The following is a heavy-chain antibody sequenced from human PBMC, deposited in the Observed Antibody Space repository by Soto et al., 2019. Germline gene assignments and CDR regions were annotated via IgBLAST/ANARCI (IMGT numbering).Heavy chain of an antibody. CDR1: GFTFSSYG. D-gene: IGHD1-26*01. J-gene: IGHJ4*02. CDR2: ISYDGSNN. Sequence: QVQLVESGGGVVQPGRSLRLTCAASGFTFSSYGMHWVRQAPGKGLEWVAVISYDGSNNYYADSVKGGFTISRDNSKNTLYLEINSLRAEDTAVYYCANPVGASNAFDYWGQGTLYTVSS. CDR3: ANPVGASNAFDY. V-gene: IGHV3-30*18.